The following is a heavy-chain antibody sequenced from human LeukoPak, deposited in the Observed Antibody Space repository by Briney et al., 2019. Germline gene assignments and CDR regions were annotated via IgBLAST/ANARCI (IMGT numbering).Heavy chain of an antibody. CDR3: ARASFGVIVGPDY. D-gene: IGHD3-3*01. V-gene: IGHV3-23*01. CDR2: ITSSGGST. CDR1: GFTFSNYA. Sequence: GGPLRLSCAASGFTFSNYAINWVRQAPGKGLEWVSAITSSGGSTYYADSVKGRFTISRDNSKNTLSLQMNSLRAEDTAVYYCARASFGVIVGPDYWGQGTLVTVSS. J-gene: IGHJ4*02.